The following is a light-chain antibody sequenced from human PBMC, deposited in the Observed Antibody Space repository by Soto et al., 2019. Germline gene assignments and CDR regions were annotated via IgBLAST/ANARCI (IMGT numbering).Light chain of an antibody. J-gene: IGKJ1*01. V-gene: IGKV1-5*01. CDR1: QSISSW. Sequence: DIQMTQSPSTLSASVGDRVTITCRASQSISSWLAWYQQKPGKAPKLLIYDASSLESGVPSRFSVSGSGTEITLTLCSLQPDDFATYYCQQYNSQYRAFVQGTKV. CDR3: QQYNSQYRA. CDR2: DAS.